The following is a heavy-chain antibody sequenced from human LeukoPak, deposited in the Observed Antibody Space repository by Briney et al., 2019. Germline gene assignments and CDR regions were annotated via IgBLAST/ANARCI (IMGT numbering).Heavy chain of an antibody. CDR3: ARVQFYGSGSYYYYYYYMDV. D-gene: IGHD3-10*01. V-gene: IGHV4-39*07. CDR2: IYYSGST. CDR1: GGSISSSSYY. J-gene: IGHJ6*03. Sequence: SETLSLTCTVSGGSISSSSYYWGWIRQPPGKGLEWIGSIYYSGSTYYNPSLKSRVTISVDTSKNQFSLKLSSVTAADTAVYYCARVQFYGSGSYYYYYYYMDVWGKGTTVTVSS.